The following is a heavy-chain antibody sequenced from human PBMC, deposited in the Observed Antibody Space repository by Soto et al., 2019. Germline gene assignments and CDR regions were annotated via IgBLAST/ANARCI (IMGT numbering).Heavy chain of an antibody. D-gene: IGHD5-18*01. CDR1: GGSISNYY. Sequence: SETLSLTCTVSGGSISNYYWSWVRQSPGKGLEWIGYISYIGTTNYNPSLKSRVTISLDTSKNQFSLKLRSVTAADTAVYYCVRGGGGYGNGTIDYWGQGTLVTVSS. V-gene: IGHV4-59*01. CDR2: ISYIGTT. CDR3: VRGGGGYGNGTIDY. J-gene: IGHJ4*02.